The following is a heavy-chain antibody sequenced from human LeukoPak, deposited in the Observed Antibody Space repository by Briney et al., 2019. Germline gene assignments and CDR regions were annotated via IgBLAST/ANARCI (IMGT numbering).Heavy chain of an antibody. Sequence: SETLSLTCTVSGGSISSGSYYWSWIRQPAGKGLEWIGRIYTSGSTNYNPSLKSRVTISVDTSKNQFSLKLSSVTAADTAVYYCATSPRAFNWYFDLWGRGTLVTVSS. V-gene: IGHV4-61*02. CDR3: ATSPRAFNWYFDL. J-gene: IGHJ2*01. CDR2: IYTSGST. CDR1: GGSISSGSYY.